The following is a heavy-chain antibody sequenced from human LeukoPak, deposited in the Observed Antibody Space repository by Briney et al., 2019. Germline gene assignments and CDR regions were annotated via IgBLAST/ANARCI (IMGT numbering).Heavy chain of an antibody. D-gene: IGHD1-26*01. CDR1: GFTFSSYG. V-gene: IGHV3-30*03. CDR2: ISYDGSNK. J-gene: IGHJ5*02. Sequence: GGSLRLSCAASGFTFSSYGMHWVRQAPGKGLEWVAVISYDGSNKYYADSVKGRFTISRDNSKNTLYLQMNSLRAEDTAVYYCTRRRAVGGFDPWGQGALVTVSS. CDR3: TRRRAVGGFDP.